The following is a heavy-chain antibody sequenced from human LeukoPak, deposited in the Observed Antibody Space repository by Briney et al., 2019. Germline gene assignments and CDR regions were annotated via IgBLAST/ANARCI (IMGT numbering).Heavy chain of an antibody. V-gene: IGHV3-33*06. CDR3: AKEPGYYDSSGYYYDY. D-gene: IGHD3-22*01. Sequence: GGSLRLSCAASGFTFSSYGMHWVRQAPGKGLEWVAVIWYDGSNKYYADSVKGRFTISRDNSKNTLYLQMNSLGAEDTAVYYCAKEPGYYDSSGYYYDYWGQGTLVTVSS. J-gene: IGHJ4*02. CDR2: IWYDGSNK. CDR1: GFTFSSYG.